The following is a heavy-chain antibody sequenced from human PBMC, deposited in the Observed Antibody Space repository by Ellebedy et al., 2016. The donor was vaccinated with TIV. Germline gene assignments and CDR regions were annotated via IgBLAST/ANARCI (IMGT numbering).Heavy chain of an antibody. CDR2: LKEDGTAK. Sequence: GESLKISCAVSNFIFSKVWMSWVRQTPGKGLEWVASLKEDGTAKKYVDSVMGRFTISRDNAENSMYLQMNSLRAEDTALYYCARGRGLDVWGQGTTVTVSS. CDR3: ARGRGLDV. V-gene: IGHV3-7*01. CDR1: NFIFSKVW. D-gene: IGHD3-10*01. J-gene: IGHJ6*02.